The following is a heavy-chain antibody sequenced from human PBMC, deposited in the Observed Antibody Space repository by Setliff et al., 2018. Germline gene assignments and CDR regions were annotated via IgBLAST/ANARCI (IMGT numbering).Heavy chain of an antibody. V-gene: IGHV4-39*07. CDR3: ARVSQYSSGWYYYYYYGMDV. CDR2: IYYSGST. CDR1: GGSISSSSYY. J-gene: IGHJ6*04. Sequence: PSETLSLTCTVSGGSISSSSYYWGWVRQPPGKGLEWIGSIYYSGSTYYNPSLKSRVTISVDTSKNQFSLKLSSVTAADTAVYYCARVSQYSSGWYYYYYYGMDVWGQRDHGHRLL. D-gene: IGHD6-19*01.